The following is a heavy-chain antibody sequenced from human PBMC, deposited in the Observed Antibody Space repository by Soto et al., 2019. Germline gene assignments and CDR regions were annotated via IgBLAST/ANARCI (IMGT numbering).Heavy chain of an antibody. D-gene: IGHD1-7*01. Sequence: QVQLQESGPGLVKPSETLSLTCTVSGGAISSYYWGWIRQPPGKGLEWIGYIYYIGSANYNPSRKSRFTISLGTAKNQLSQRPREAPAADTAVYYCERDLNWNSGYYYYGMDLWRQGTTVTVSS. CDR1: GGAISSYY. CDR2: IYYIGSA. CDR3: ERDLNWNSGYYYYGMDL. J-gene: IGHJ6*02. V-gene: IGHV4-59*01.